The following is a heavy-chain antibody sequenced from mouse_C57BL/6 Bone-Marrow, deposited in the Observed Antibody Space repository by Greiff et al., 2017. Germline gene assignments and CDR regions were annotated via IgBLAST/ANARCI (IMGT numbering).Heavy chain of an antibody. V-gene: IGHV1-64*01. CDR2: IHPHSGST. Sequence: VQLQQPGAELVKPGASVKLSCKASGYTFTSYWMHWVKQRPGQGLEWIGMIHPHSGSTNYNEKFKSKATLTVDKSSSTAYMQLSSLTSEDSAVYYCARKGTVVYFDYWGQGTTLTVSS. J-gene: IGHJ2*01. D-gene: IGHD1-1*01. CDR1: GYTFTSYW. CDR3: ARKGTVVYFDY.